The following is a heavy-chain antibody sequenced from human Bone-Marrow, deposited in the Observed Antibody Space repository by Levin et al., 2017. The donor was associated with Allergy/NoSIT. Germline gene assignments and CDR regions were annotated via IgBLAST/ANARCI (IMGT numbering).Heavy chain of an antibody. V-gene: IGHV2-70*04. Sequence: SGPTLVKPTETLTLTCTFSGFSLSTNEMRVSWLRQPPGKALEWLARIDWDDDEFYATSLRTRLTISKDTSKNQVFLTMTNMDPVDTATYYCARTPANRRGGWFDFWGQGTLVTVSS. CDR3: ARTPANRRGGWFDF. J-gene: IGHJ5*01. CDR2: IDWDDDE. CDR1: GFSLSTNEMR.